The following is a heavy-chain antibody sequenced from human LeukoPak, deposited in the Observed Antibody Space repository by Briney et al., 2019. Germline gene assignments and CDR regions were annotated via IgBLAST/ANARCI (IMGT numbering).Heavy chain of an antibody. CDR3: ARDDCSSISCYHNWFDP. D-gene: IGHD2-2*01. V-gene: IGHV3-7*01. J-gene: IGHJ5*02. CDR1: AFTFTSYW. CDR2: IKQDGREK. Sequence: GQSMRLSWAASAFTFTSYWMSWVRQAQGKGLEWVANIKQDGREKYYMDSVKGRFTISRDNATNSLYLQMNSLRAEDTAVYYCARDDCSSISCYHNWFDPWGQGTLVTVSS.